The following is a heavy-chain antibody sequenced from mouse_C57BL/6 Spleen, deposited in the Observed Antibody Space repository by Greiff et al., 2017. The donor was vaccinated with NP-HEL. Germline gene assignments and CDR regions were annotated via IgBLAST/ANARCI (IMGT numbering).Heavy chain of an antibody. J-gene: IGHJ2*01. CDR1: GYTFTSYW. Sequence: QVQLQQPGAELVKPGASVKLSCKASGYTFTSYWMQWVKQRPGQGLEWIGEIDPSDGYTNYNQKFKGKATLTVDTSSSTAYMQLSSLTSEDSAVYYCASGNGYDGYFDYWGQGTTLTVSS. D-gene: IGHD2-2*01. CDR3: ASGNGYDGYFDY. CDR2: IDPSDGYT. V-gene: IGHV1-50*01.